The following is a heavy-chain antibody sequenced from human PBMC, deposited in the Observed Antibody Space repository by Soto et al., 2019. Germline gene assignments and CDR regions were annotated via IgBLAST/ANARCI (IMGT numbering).Heavy chain of an antibody. V-gene: IGHV4-34*01. CDR1: GGSFSGYY. D-gene: IGHD6-13*01. J-gene: IGHJ4*02. CDR2: INHSGST. CDR3: ARGGFRSSSWYYY. Sequence: TSETLSLTCAVYGGSFSGYYWSWIRQPPGKGLEWIGEINHSGSTNYNPSLKSRVTISVDTSKNQFSLKLSSVTAADTAVYYCARGGFRSSSWYYYWGQGTLVTVSS.